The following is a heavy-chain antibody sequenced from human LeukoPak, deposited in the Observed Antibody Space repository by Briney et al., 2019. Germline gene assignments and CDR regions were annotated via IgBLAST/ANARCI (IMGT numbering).Heavy chain of an antibody. CDR2: IYYSGST. D-gene: IGHD3-10*01. CDR3: ARVRGSSNTYYYGSGDGGYFDY. J-gene: IGHJ4*02. CDR1: GGSISSYY. Sequence: KPSETLSLTCTVSGGSISSYYWSWIRQPPGKGLEWIGYIYYSGSTNYNPSLKSRVTISVDTSKNQFSLKLSSVTAAGTAVYYCARVRGSSNTYYYGSGDGGYFDYWGQGTLVTVSS. V-gene: IGHV4-59*01.